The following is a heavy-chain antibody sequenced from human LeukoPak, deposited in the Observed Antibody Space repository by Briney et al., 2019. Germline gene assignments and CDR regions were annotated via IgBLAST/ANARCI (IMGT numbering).Heavy chain of an antibody. CDR2: ISYDGSNK. J-gene: IGHJ4*02. CDR3: ASLRRIVGATSDY. Sequence: GGSLRLSCAASGFTFSSYAMHWVRQAPGKGLEWVAVISYDGSNKYYADSVKGRFTISRDNAKNSLYLQMNSLRAEDTAVYYCASLRRIVGATSDYWGQGILVTVSS. D-gene: IGHD1-26*01. V-gene: IGHV3-30-3*01. CDR1: GFTFSSYA.